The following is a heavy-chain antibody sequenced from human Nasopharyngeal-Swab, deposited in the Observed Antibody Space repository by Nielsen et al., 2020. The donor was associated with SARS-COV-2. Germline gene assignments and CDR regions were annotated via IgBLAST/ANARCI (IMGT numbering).Heavy chain of an antibody. CDR1: GYTFTSYA. D-gene: IGHD5-12*01. CDR3: ARGVFWSRLRVGGLDY. CDR2: INAGNGNT. Sequence: ASVKVSCKASGYTFTSYAMHWVRQAPGQRLEWMGWINAGNGNTKYSQKFQGRVTITRDTSASTAYMELSSLRSEDTAVYYCARGVFWSRLRVGGLDYWGQGTLVTVSS. J-gene: IGHJ4*02. V-gene: IGHV1-3*01.